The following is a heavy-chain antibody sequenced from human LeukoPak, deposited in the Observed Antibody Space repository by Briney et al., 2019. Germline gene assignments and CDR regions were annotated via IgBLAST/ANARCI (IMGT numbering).Heavy chain of an antibody. CDR1: GFPFSSYE. CDR3: ARDPDGDYGAY. V-gene: IGHV3-48*03. D-gene: IGHD4-17*01. Sequence: GGSLRLSCAASGFPFSSYEMNWVRQAPGKGLEWVSYISSSGGPIYYADSVKGRFTISRDNAKNSLYLQMNSLRAEDTAVYYCARDPDGDYGAYWGQGTLVTVSS. CDR2: ISSSGGPI. J-gene: IGHJ4*02.